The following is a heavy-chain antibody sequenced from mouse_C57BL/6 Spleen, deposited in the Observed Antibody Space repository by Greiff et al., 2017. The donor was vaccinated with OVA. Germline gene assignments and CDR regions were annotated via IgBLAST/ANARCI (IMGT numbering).Heavy chain of an antibody. J-gene: IGHJ4*01. D-gene: IGHD1-1*01. CDR1: GYTFTSYW. Sequence: QVQLQQPGAELVKPGASVKMSCKASGYTFTSYWITWVKQRPGQGLEWIGDIYPGSGSTNYNEKFKSKATLTVDTSSSTAYMQLSSLTSEDSAVYYCARGLVYYGAMDYWGQGTSVTVSS. CDR2: IYPGSGST. V-gene: IGHV1-55*01. CDR3: ARGLVYYGAMDY.